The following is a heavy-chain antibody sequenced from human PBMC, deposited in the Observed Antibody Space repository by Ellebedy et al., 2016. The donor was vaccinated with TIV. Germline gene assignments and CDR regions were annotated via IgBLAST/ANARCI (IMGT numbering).Heavy chain of an antibody. D-gene: IGHD3-22*01. V-gene: IGHV1-46*01. CDR1: GYTFTSYY. CDR3: ARGVTMIVVVPDFDY. CDR2: INPSGGST. J-gene: IGHJ4*02. Sequence: AASVKVSCKASGYTFTSYYMHWVRQAPGQGLEWMGIINPSGGSTSYAQKFQGRVTMTRDTSTSTVYMELSSLRSEDTAVYYCARGVTMIVVVPDFDYWGQGTLVTVSS.